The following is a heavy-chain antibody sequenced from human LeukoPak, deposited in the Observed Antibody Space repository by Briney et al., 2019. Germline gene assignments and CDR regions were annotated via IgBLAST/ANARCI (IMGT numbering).Heavy chain of an antibody. J-gene: IGHJ6*02. CDR1: GGSISSDY. CDR2: IYYSGST. Sequence: SETLSLTCTVSGGSISSDYWSWIRQPPGKGLEWIGYIYYSGSTSYNPSLKSRVTISVDTSKNQFSLRLSSVTAADTAVYYCAREGARPPYYYYGMDVWGQGTTVTVSS. V-gene: IGHV4-59*01. CDR3: AREGARPPYYYYGMDV. D-gene: IGHD6-6*01.